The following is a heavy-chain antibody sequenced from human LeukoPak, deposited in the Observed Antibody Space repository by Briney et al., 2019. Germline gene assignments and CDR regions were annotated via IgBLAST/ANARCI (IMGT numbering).Heavy chain of an antibody. D-gene: IGHD6-13*01. CDR2: INPTTGET. V-gene: IGHV1-46*01. CDR3: ARYGFSTVWQGGWHAFDI. J-gene: IGHJ3*02. Sequence: ASVKVSCKASGYTFTSYYMHWVRQAPGQGRGWMGIINPTTGETTYAQKFQGRLTMTRDMSTSTVYMELSSLTSEDTAVFYCARYGFSTVWQGGWHAFDIWGQGTVVTVSS. CDR1: GYTFTSYY.